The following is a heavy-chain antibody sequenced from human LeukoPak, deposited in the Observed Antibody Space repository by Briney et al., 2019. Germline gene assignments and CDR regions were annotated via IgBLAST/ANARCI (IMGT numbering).Heavy chain of an antibody. Sequence: SVKVSCKASGGTFISYTISWVRQAPGQGLEWMGRIIPILGIANYAQKFQGRVTITADKSTSTAYMELSSLRSEDTAVYYCARDAGLQQQLVPDAFDIWGQGTMVTVSS. CDR1: GGTFISYT. CDR2: IIPILGIA. CDR3: ARDAGLQQQLVPDAFDI. D-gene: IGHD6-13*01. V-gene: IGHV1-69*04. J-gene: IGHJ3*02.